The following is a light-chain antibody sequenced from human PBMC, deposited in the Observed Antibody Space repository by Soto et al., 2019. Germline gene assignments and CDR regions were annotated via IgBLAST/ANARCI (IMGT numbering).Light chain of an antibody. CDR3: SSYAGSIL. CDR1: SSDVGGYKY. Sequence: QSALTQPPSASGSPGQSVSISSTGTSSDVGGYKYVSWYQQHPGKAPKLIIYEVTKRPSGVPDRFSGSKSGNTASLTVSWLQAEDEADYYCSSYAGSILFGTGTKVTVL. V-gene: IGLV2-8*01. CDR2: EVT. J-gene: IGLJ1*01.